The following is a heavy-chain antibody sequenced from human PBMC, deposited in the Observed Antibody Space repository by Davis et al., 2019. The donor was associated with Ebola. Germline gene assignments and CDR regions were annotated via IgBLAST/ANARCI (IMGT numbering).Heavy chain of an antibody. CDR1: GGSISSSSYY. V-gene: IGHV4-39*01. CDR3: ARGLSSYFELSTAYCTKPIDS. J-gene: IGHJ4*03. D-gene: IGHD3/OR15-3a*01. CDR2: IYYSGST. Sequence: MPSETLSLTCTVSGGSISSSSYYWGWIRQPPGKGLEWIGSIYYSGSTYYNPSLKSRVTISVDTSKNQFSLRLTSVTAADTGVYYCARGLSSYFELSTAYCTKPIDSWGQGTLLIVSS.